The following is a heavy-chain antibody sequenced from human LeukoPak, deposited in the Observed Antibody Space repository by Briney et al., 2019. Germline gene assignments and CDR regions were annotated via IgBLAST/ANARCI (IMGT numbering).Heavy chain of an antibody. CDR1: GGSISSYY. CDR2: IYYSGST. D-gene: IGHD3-10*01. CDR3: ARRKPGYGSGSYSFDY. Sequence: SETLSLTCTVSGGSISSYYWSWIRQPAGKGLEWIGYIYYSGSTNYNPSLKSRVTISVDTSKNQFSLKLSSVTAADTAVYYCARRKPGYGSGSYSFDYWGQGTLVTVSS. J-gene: IGHJ4*02. V-gene: IGHV4-59*01.